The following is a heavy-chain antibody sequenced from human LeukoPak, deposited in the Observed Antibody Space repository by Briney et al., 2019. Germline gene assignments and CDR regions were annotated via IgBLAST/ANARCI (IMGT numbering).Heavy chain of an antibody. D-gene: IGHD3-10*01. J-gene: IGHJ6*02. V-gene: IGHV3-21*01. CDR3: ARDRRSGSAPYYYYGMDV. Sequence: PGGSLRLSCAASGFTFSSYSMNWVRQAPGKGLEWVSSISSSSSYIYYADSVKGRFTISRDNAKNSLYLQMNSLRAEDTAVYYCARDRRSGSAPYYYYGMDVWGRGTTVTVSS. CDR1: GFTFSSYS. CDR2: ISSSSSYI.